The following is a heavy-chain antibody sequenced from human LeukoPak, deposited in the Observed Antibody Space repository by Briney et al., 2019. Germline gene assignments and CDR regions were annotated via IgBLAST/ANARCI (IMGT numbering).Heavy chain of an antibody. CDR2: INHSGST. V-gene: IGHV4-34*01. Sequence: PSETLSLTCAVYGGSFSGYYWSWIRQPPGKGLEWIGEINHSGSTNYNPSLKSRVTISMDTSKNQFSLNLSSVTAADTAVYYCASALFPWAEYFQHWGQGTLVTVSS. CDR1: GGSFSGYY. CDR3: ASALFPWAEYFQH. D-gene: IGHD2-21*01. J-gene: IGHJ1*01.